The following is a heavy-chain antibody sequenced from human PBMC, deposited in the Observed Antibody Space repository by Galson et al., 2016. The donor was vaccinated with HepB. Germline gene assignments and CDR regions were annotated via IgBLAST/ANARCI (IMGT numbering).Heavy chain of an antibody. CDR2: IVHTGRT. D-gene: IGHD5-12*01. V-gene: IGHV4-34*12. J-gene: IGHJ4*02. CDR1: NASFKSYF. Sequence: TLSLTCAVYNASFKSYFWSWIRQPPGKGLEWIGEIVHTGRTNYNPSLKSRVIISIDTSRSQFSLKLSSLTAADTSVYYCAGRRYGGYSRWGQGTLVTVSS. CDR3: AGRRYGGYSR.